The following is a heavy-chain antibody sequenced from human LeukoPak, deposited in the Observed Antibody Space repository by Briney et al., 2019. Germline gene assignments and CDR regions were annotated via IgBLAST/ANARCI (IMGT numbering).Heavy chain of an antibody. CDR2: FPYNEHI. J-gene: IGHJ4*02. V-gene: IGHV4-61*01. D-gene: IGHD2-15*01. CDR3: ARVSVAVTVPDY. CDR1: GGSLRSRNHY. Sequence: SETPSLTRTVSGGSLRSRNHYWSWLRQPPGTGLERVGFFPYNEHIDYNPSLKSRVTISVDSSKNQFSLRLSSVTAADTAIYYCARVSVAVTVPDYWGQGGQVTVSS.